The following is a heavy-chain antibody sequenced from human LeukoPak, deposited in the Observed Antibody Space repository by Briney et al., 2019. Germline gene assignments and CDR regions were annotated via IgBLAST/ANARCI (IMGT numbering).Heavy chain of an antibody. Sequence: SQTLSLTCAISGESVSSNSATWNWIRQSPSRSLEWLGRTYYRSKGYYDSALSVSSRITNNSGTSSNQFSLHLNSVPPEDTAIYYCARERYAGSFADWGLGTLVTVSS. CDR1: GESVSSNSAT. J-gene: IGHJ4*02. CDR2: TYYRSKGYY. D-gene: IGHD2-8*01. V-gene: IGHV6-1*01. CDR3: ARERYAGSFAD.